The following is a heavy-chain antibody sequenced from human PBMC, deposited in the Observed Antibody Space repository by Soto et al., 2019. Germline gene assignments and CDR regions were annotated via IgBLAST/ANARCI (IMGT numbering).Heavy chain of an antibody. CDR1: GYTFTGYY. Sequence: ASVKVSCKASGYTFTGYYMHWVRQAPGQGLEWMGWINPNSGGTNYAQKFQGRVTMTRDTSISTAYMELSRLRSDDTTVYYCARAFAHYYDSSGYPNYDYWGQGTLVTVS. J-gene: IGHJ4*02. CDR2: INPNSGGT. D-gene: IGHD3-22*01. CDR3: ARAFAHYYDSSGYPNYDY. V-gene: IGHV1-2*02.